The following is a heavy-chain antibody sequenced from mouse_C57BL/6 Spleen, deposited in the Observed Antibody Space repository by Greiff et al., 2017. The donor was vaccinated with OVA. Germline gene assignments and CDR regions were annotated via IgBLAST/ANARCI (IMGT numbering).Heavy chain of an antibody. CDR2: IHPNSGSS. CDR1: GYTFTSYW. CDR3: ARSGSNYDY. Sequence: VQLQQPGAGLVKPGASVKLSCKASGYTFTSYWMHWVKQRPGQGLEWIGMIHPNSGSSNYNEKFKGKATMTVDKSTITAYMQLSSLTSEDSAVCYCARSGSNYDYWGQGTTLTVSS. D-gene: IGHD2-5*01. V-gene: IGHV1-64*01. J-gene: IGHJ2*01.